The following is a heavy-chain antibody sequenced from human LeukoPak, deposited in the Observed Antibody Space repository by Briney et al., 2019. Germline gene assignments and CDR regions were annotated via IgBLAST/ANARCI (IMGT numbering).Heavy chain of an antibody. CDR1: GYTFTGYY. J-gene: IGHJ1*01. CDR3: ARGYRTVGAIEYFQH. D-gene: IGHD1-26*01. CDR2: INPNSGGT. Sequence: ASVKVSCKASGYTFTGYYMHWVRQAPGQGLEWMGRINPNSGGTNYARKFQGRVTMTRDTSISTAYMELSRLRSDDTAVYYCARGYRTVGAIEYFQHWGQGTLVTVSS. V-gene: IGHV1-2*06.